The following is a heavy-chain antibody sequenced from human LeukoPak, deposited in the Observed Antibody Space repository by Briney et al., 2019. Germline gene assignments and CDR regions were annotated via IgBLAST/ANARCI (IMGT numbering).Heavy chain of an antibody. J-gene: IGHJ4*02. CDR1: GYTFTSYA. V-gene: IGHV7-4-1*02. Sequence: ASVKVSCKASGYTFTSYAMNWVRQAPGQGLEWMGWINTNTGNPTYAQGFTGRFVFSLDTSVSTAYLQISSLKAEDTAVYYCARARTRIDIVVVVAAGYWGQGTLVTVSS. CDR2: INTNTGNP. D-gene: IGHD2-15*01. CDR3: ARARTRIDIVVVVAAGY.